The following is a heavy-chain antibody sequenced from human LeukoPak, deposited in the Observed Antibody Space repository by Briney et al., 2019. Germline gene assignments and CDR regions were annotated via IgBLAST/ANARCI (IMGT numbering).Heavy chain of an antibody. CDR2: IRTTAEGAKYA. CDR1: GFSSTDYP. D-gene: IGHD3-9*01. J-gene: IGHJ4*02. Sequence: GGSLRLSCATSGFSSTDYPMNWVRRAPGKGLEWISNIRTTAEGAKYAYYADSVKGRVTISRDDGKNTLYLHMNSLRDDDTAVYYCATDQRYAFDYWGQGILVTVSS. CDR3: ATDQRYAFDY. V-gene: IGHV3-48*02.